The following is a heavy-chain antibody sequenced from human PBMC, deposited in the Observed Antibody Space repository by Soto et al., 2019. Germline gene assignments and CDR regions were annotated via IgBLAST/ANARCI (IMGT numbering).Heavy chain of an antibody. CDR2: ISSSSSYI. V-gene: IGHV3-21*01. J-gene: IGHJ5*02. CDR3: ARSDYYDSSGYLT. D-gene: IGHD3-22*01. Sequence: PGGSLRLSCAASGSTFSSYSMNWGRQAPGKGLEWVSSISSSSSYIYYADSVKGRFTISRDNAKNSLYLQMNSLRAEDTAVYYCARSDYYDSSGYLTWGQGTLVTVS. CDR1: GSTFSSYS.